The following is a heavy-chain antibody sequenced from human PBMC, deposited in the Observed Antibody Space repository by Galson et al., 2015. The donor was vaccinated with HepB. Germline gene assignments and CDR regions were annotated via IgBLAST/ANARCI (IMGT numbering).Heavy chain of an antibody. Sequence: SLRLSCAASGFTVSSDYVHWVRQAPGKGLGWVSVTTTDGSTYYADSVKGRFTISRDSSKTTVSLQMNSLRADDTAVYYCATGRGFLLRYWGQGTLVTVSS. CDR3: ATGRGFLLRY. D-gene: IGHD3-22*01. V-gene: IGHV3-53*01. J-gene: IGHJ4*02. CDR2: TTTDGST. CDR1: GFTVSSDY.